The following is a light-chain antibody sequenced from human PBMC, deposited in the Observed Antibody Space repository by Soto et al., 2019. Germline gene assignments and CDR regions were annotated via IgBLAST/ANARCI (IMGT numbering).Light chain of an antibody. Sequence: DIQLTQSPSFLSASVGDRVTMTCRASQGVSTYLAWYQQKPGKAPKLLIYGASTLQSGVPSRFSGSGSGTEFALTISSLQSEDFAVYYCQQYRNWPRTFGQGTKVDI. CDR2: GAS. CDR3: QQYRNWPRT. V-gene: IGKV1-9*01. J-gene: IGKJ1*01. CDR1: QGVSTY.